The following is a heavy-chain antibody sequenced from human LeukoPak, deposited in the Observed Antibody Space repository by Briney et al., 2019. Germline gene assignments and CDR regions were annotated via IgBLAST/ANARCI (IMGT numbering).Heavy chain of an antibody. J-gene: IGHJ4*02. CDR2: INPNSGGT. CDR1: GYTFTGYY. V-gene: IGHV1-2*02. Sequence: ASVKVSCKASGYTFTGYYMHWVRQAPGQGLEWMEWINPNSGGTNYAQKFQGRVTMTRDTSNSTAYMELSRLRSDDTAVYYCARSPLKYIVVVPAIFDYWGQGTLVTVSS. CDR3: ARSPLKYIVVVPAIFDY. D-gene: IGHD2-2*01.